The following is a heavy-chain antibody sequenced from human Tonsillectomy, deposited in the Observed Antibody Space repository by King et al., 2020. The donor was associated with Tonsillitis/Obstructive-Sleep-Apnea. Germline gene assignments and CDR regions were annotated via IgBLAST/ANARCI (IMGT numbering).Heavy chain of an antibody. CDR3: ARDQSGAGAFDY. CDR2: IYYDGNNK. Sequence: VQLVESGGGVVQPGRSLRLSCVASGFRFNSYGMHWVRQAPGKGLEWVAVIYYDGNNKYYADSVKGRFTVSRDNSKSTLDLQMNSLRVEDTAIYYCARDQSGAGAFDYWGQGTLITVSS. D-gene: IGHD3-10*01. V-gene: IGHV3-33*01. CDR1: GFRFNSYG. J-gene: IGHJ4*02.